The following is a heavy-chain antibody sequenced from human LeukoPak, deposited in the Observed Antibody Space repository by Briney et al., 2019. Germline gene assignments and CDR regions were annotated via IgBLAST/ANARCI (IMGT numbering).Heavy chain of an antibody. J-gene: IGHJ5*02. CDR1: GFTFSSYA. CDR3: ARDIVVVPAASPWFDP. CDR2: ISYDGSNK. V-gene: IGHV3-30-3*01. Sequence: GGSLRLSCAASGFTFSSYAMRWVRQAPGKGLEWVAVISYDGSNKYYADSVKGRFTISRDNSKNTLYLQMNSLRAEDTAVYYCARDIVVVPAASPWFDPWGQGTLVTVSS. D-gene: IGHD2-2*01.